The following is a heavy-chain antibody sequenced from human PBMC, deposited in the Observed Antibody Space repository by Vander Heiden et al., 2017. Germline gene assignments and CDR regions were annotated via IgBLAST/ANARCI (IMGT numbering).Heavy chain of an antibody. CDR1: GFTFRRYA. CDR3: AKGQGAMVRGSRDDY. Sequence: EVQLLESGGGLVQPGGSLRLSCAASGFTFRRYAMRWVRQAPGRGLEWVSAISGSGGSTYYADSVKGRFTISRDNSKNTLYLQMNSLRAEDTAVYYCAKGQGAMVRGSRDDYWGQGTLVTVSS. J-gene: IGHJ4*02. CDR2: ISGSGGST. D-gene: IGHD3-10*01. V-gene: IGHV3-23*01.